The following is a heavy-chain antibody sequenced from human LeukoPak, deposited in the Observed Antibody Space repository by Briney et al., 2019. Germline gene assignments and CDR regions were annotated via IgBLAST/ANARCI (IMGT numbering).Heavy chain of an antibody. D-gene: IGHD1-26*01. CDR2: ISWNSGSI. J-gene: IGHJ3*02. V-gene: IGHV3-9*01. Sequence: GGSLRLSCAASGFTFDDYAMHWVRQAPGKGLEWVSGISWNSGSIGYADSVKGRFTISRDNAKNSLYLQMNSQRAEDTALYYCAKAPYYNMDDAFDIWGQGTMVTVSS. CDR1: GFTFDDYA. CDR3: AKAPYYNMDDAFDI.